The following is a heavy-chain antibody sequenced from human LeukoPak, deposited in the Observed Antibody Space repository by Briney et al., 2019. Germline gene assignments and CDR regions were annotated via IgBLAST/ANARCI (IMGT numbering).Heavy chain of an antibody. CDR1: GFTFSSYA. J-gene: IGHJ4*02. D-gene: IGHD6-13*01. CDR3: AADSSSWFPVDFDF. CDR2: ISWNSGNI. Sequence: GGSLRLSCAASGFTFSSYAMSWVRQGPGKGLEWVSGISWNSGNIAYADSVKGRFAISRDNAKKSLYLQMNSLRPEDTALYYCAADSSSWFPVDFDFWGQGALVTVSS. V-gene: IGHV3-9*01.